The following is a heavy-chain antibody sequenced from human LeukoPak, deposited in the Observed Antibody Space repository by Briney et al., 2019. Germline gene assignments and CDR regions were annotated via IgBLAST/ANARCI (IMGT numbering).Heavy chain of an antibody. V-gene: IGHV1-18*01. J-gene: IGHJ6*02. D-gene: IGHD1-26*01. CDR1: GYTFTSYG. Sequence: ASVKVSCTASGYTFTSYGISWVRQAPGQGLEWMGWISAYNGNRNYAQKLQGRVTMTTDTSTSTAYMELSSLRSEDTAVYYCARGRDSGYDYGMDVWGQGTTVTVSS. CDR3: ARGRDSGYDYGMDV. CDR2: ISAYNGNR.